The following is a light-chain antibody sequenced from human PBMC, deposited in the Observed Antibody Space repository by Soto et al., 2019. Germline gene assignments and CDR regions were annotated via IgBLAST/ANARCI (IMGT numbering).Light chain of an antibody. CDR1: QSVNSRY. CDR3: QRYVSSPFIYT. Sequence: EIVLTQSPGTLSLSPGERAIFSCRASQSVNSRYLAWYQQKPGQAPRLLIYAASTRATGIPDRFSGSGSGTDFTLTISRLEPEVLAVYFCQRYVSSPFIYTFGQGTRLEIK. V-gene: IGKV3-20*01. CDR2: AAS. J-gene: IGKJ2*01.